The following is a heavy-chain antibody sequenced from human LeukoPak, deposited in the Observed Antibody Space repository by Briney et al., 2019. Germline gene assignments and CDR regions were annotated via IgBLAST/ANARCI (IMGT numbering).Heavy chain of an antibody. CDR2: ISSSSSYI. Sequence: PGGSLRLSCAASGFTFSSYAMHWVRQAPGKGLEWVSSISSSSSYIYYADSVKGRFTISRDNAKNSLYLQMNSLRAEDTAVYYCARDLPVPGDYWGQGTLVTVSS. V-gene: IGHV3-21*01. CDR1: GFTFSSYA. D-gene: IGHD4-17*01. CDR3: ARDLPVPGDY. J-gene: IGHJ4*02.